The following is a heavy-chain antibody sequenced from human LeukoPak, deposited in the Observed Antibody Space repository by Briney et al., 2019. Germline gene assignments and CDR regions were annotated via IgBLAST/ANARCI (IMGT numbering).Heavy chain of an antibody. D-gene: IGHD3-10*01. V-gene: IGHV3-30*02. CDR3: ATTNTLVRGVAIGPLEY. CDR1: GFPFSSYG. J-gene: IGHJ4*02. CDR2: TWYDGSNK. Sequence: PGGSLRLSCAASGFPFSSYGMHWVRQAPGKGLEWVAFTWYDGSNKYYADSVRGRFTVSRDNSKDTLYLQMSSLRAEDTAVYYCATTNTLVRGVAIGPLEYWGQGTLVTVSS.